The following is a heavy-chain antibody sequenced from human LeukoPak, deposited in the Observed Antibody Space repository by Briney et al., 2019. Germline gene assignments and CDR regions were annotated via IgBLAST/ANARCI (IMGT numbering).Heavy chain of an antibody. D-gene: IGHD3-22*01. CDR1: GYTFTGYY. J-gene: IGHJ4*02. CDR3: ARDSGGSYYYDRSGYFSR. V-gene: IGHV1-2*02. CDR2: INPNSGGT. Sequence: GASVTVSCKASGYTFTGYYMHWVRQAPGQGREWMGWINPNSGGTNYAQKFQGKVTMTRDTSISTAYMELSRLRSDDTAVYYCARDSGGSYYYDRSGYFSRWGQGTLVTVSS.